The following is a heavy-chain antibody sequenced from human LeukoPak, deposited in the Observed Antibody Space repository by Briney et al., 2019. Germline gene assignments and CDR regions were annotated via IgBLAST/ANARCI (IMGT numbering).Heavy chain of an antibody. CDR3: AKDGGYCSGGSCYWNWFDP. CDR2: IRYDGSNK. J-gene: IGHJ5*02. D-gene: IGHD2-15*01. V-gene: IGHV3-30*02. Sequence: GGSLRLSCAASGFTFSSYGMHWVRQAPGKGLEWVAFIRYDGSNKYYADSVKGRFTISRDNSKNTLYLQMNSLRAEDTAVYYCAKDGGYCSGGSCYWNWFDPWGQGTLVTVSS. CDR1: GFTFSSYG.